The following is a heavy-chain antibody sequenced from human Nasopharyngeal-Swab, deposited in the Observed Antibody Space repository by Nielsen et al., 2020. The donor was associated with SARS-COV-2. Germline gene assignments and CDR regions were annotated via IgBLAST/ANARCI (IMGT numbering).Heavy chain of an antibody. V-gene: IGHV1-69*13. Sequence: SVKVSCKASGYTFTSYDINWVRQATGQGLEWMGWIIPIFGTANYAQKFQGRVTITADESTSTAYMELSSLRSEDTAVYYCARKRRGYYYYGMDVWGQGTTVTVSS. CDR2: IIPIFGTA. J-gene: IGHJ6*02. CDR3: ARKRRGYYYYGMDV. D-gene: IGHD3-10*01. CDR1: GYTFTSYD.